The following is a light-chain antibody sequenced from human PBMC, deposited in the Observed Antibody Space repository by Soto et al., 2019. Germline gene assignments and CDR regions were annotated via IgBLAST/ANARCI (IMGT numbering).Light chain of an antibody. CDR3: QQYSDWPLT. CDR1: QVFCSS. V-gene: IGKV3-15*01. J-gene: IGKJ1*01. CDR2: DSS. Sequence: EIVMTEFPATLSVSPGERATFSCRASQVFCSSLSLYHQKPLHSPTLLIYDSSTRATGIPARFSGSGSGTEFSLTISILQSEDAAVYYCQQYSDWPLTFGQGTKVDIK.